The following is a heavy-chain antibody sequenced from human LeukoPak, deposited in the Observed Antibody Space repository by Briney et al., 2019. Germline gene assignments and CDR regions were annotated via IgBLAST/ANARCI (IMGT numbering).Heavy chain of an antibody. J-gene: IGHJ6*02. CDR1: GFTVSSNY. CDR2: IYSGGST. CDR3: ARDKAVAGVSYYYTLDV. V-gene: IGHV3-66*01. Sequence: PGGSLRLSCAASGFTVSSNYMSWVRQAPGKGLEWVSVIYSGGSTYYADSVKGRFAISRDDSKNTLYLQMNTLRAEDTAVYYCARDKAVAGVSYYYTLDVWGQGTTVTVSS. D-gene: IGHD6-19*01.